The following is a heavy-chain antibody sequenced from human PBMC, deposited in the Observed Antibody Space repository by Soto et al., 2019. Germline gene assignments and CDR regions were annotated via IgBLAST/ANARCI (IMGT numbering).Heavy chain of an antibody. CDR3: AKDLLAYCSGGSCSTSDY. V-gene: IGHV3-23*01. Sequence: GGSLRLSCAASGFPFSSYAMSWVRQAPGKGLEWVSAISGSGGSTYYADSVKGRFTISRDNSKNTLYLQMNSLRAEDTAVYYCAKDLLAYCSGGSCSTSDYWGQGTLVTVSS. D-gene: IGHD2-15*01. CDR1: GFPFSSYA. CDR2: ISGSGGST. J-gene: IGHJ4*02.